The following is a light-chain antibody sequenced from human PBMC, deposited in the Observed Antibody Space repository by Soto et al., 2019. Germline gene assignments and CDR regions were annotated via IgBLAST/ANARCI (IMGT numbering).Light chain of an antibody. CDR2: DAS. CDR3: PQYGRSPT. J-gene: IGKJ1*01. V-gene: IGKV3-20*01. CDR1: QSVSSNY. Sequence: EIVLTQSPGTLSLSPGERATLSYRASQSVSSNYLAWYQQKLGQAPRLLIYDASRRATGIPDRFSGSGSGTDFTLTISRLEPEDFVVYYCPQYGRSPTFGQVTKVDIK.